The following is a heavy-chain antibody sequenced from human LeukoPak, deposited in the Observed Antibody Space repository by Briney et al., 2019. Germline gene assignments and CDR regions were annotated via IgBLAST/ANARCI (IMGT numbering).Heavy chain of an antibody. CDR3: ARAPQGGRYNWFDP. CDR2: NLPSLDQV. Sequence: SVKASCKASGATFNNYVITWVRPARGQGLEWMAMNLPSLDQVNYAQTFQDRLTITADKSTSTAYMELRSLRSEDTAVYYCARAPQGGRYNWFDPWGQGTLVTVSS. J-gene: IGHJ5*02. D-gene: IGHD1-1*01. CDR1: GATFNNYV. V-gene: IGHV1-69*04.